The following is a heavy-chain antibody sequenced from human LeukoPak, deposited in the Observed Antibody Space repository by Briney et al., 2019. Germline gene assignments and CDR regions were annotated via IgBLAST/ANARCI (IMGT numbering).Heavy chain of an antibody. Sequence: SETLSLTCAVSGGSIGSSNWWSWVRQPPGKGLEWIGEIYHSGSTNYNPSLKSRVTISVDKSKNQFSLKLSSVTAADTAVYYCASFGPMLGYCSSTSCQDYWGQGTLVTVSS. D-gene: IGHD2-2*01. CDR2: IYHSGST. J-gene: IGHJ4*02. CDR1: GGSIGSSNW. CDR3: ASFGPMLGYCSSTSCQDY. V-gene: IGHV4-4*02.